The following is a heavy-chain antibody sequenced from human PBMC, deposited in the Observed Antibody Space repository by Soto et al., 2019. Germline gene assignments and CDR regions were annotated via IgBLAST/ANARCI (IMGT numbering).Heavy chain of an antibody. D-gene: IGHD1-20*01. Sequence: EVQLLESGGGLVRPGESLRLSCAASGFTFSNYAMTWVRLAPGEGLQWVSTISGRGDATYYADSVKGRFTISRDNSKNTLYLQMNSLRAEDTAVYYCAKGRNWNDRGSLYFDYWGQGTLVTVSS. V-gene: IGHV3-23*01. CDR2: ISGRGDAT. CDR3: AKGRNWNDRGSLYFDY. CDR1: GFTFSNYA. J-gene: IGHJ4*02.